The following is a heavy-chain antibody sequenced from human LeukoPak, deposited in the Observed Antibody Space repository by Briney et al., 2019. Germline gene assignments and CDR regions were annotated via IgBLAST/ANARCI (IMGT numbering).Heavy chain of an antibody. CDR3: ARAPHTSPTDYYFDF. J-gene: IGHJ4*02. Sequence: PSETLSLTCNVSGDSVTSDNFYWAWIRQPPGKGPEWIGTIYHSGSAYHNPSLKSRLTISIDTSKSQFSLRLTSVAVADTALYFCARAPHTSPTDYYFDFWGPGTLVTVSS. CDR1: GDSVTSDNFY. CDR2: IYHSGSA. V-gene: IGHV4-39*07. D-gene: IGHD1-14*01.